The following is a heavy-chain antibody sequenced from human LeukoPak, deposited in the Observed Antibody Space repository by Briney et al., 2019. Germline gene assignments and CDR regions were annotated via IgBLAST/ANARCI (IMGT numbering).Heavy chain of an antibody. CDR3: ARLKLLWSNYFDY. J-gene: IGHJ4*02. Sequence: GGSLRLSCAASGFTFSSYNMNWVRQAPGKGLDWISSISRSSSYIDYADSLKGRFTISRDNAKNSLYQQMNSLRAEDTAVYYCARLKLLWSNYFDYWGQGTLVTVSS. CDR1: GFTFSSYN. V-gene: IGHV3-21*01. D-gene: IGHD2-2*01. CDR2: ISRSSSYI.